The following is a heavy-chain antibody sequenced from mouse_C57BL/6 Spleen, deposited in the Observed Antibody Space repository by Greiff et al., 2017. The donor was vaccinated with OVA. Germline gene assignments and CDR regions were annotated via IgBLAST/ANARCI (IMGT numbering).Heavy chain of an antibody. D-gene: IGHD1-1*01. CDR2: IDPSDSYT. CDR1: GYTFTSYW. Sequence: VQLQQPGAELVKPGASVKLSCKASGYTFTSYWMQWVKQRPGQGLEWIGEIDPSDSYTNYNQKFKGKATLTVDTSSSTAYMQLSSLTSEDSAVYYCARRDTRRSYWGQGTTLTVSS. J-gene: IGHJ2*01. V-gene: IGHV1-50*01. CDR3: ARRDTRRSY.